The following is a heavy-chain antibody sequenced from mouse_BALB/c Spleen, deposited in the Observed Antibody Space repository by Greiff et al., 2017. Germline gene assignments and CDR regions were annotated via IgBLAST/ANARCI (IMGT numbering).Heavy chain of an antibody. D-gene: IGHD1-1*01. V-gene: IGHV1-82*01. CDR1: GYAFSSSW. Sequence: QVQLQQSGPELVKPGASVKISCKASGYAFSSSWMNWVKQRPGQGLEWIGRIYPGDGDTNYNGKFKGKATLTADKSSSTAYMQLSSLTSVDSAVYFCAREGGSSTLDYWGQGTTLTVSS. J-gene: IGHJ2*01. CDR3: AREGGSSTLDY. CDR2: IYPGDGDT.